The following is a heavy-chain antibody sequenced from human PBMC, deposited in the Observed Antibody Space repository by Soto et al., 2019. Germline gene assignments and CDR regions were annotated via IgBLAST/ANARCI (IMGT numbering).Heavy chain of an antibody. Sequence: GGSLRLSCTASGFTFSSYSMNWVRQAPGKGLEWVAYISSGSSTIYYADSMKGRFTISRDNAKNALYLQTNSLRDEDTAVYYCARSLLSSGLDYWGQGTLVTVSS. CDR1: GFTFSSYS. CDR2: ISSGSSTI. J-gene: IGHJ4*02. CDR3: ARSLLSSGLDY. V-gene: IGHV3-48*02.